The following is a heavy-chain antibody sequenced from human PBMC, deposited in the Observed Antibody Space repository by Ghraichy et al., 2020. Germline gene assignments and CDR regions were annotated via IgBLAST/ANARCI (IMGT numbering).Heavy chain of an antibody. V-gene: IGHV3-23*01. CDR2: ISGSGGST. CDR1: GFTFSSYA. CDR3: ASGHRYYYGMDV. Sequence: GGSLRLSCAASGFTFSSYAMSWVRQAPGKGLEWVSAISGSGGSTYYADSVKGRFTISRDNSKNTLYLQMNSLRAEDTAVYYCASGHRYYYGMDVWGQGTTVTVSS. D-gene: IGHD1-14*01. J-gene: IGHJ6*02.